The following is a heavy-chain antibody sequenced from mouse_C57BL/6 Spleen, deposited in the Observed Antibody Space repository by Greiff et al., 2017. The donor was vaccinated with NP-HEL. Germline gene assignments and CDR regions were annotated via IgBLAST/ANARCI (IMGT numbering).Heavy chain of an antibody. Sequence: EVQLQQSGPELVKPGASVKISCKASGYTFTDYYMNWVKQSHGKSLEWIGDINPNNGGTSYNQKFKGKATLTVDKSSSTAYMELRSLTSEDSAVYYCARWLWRYWGQGTTLTVSS. V-gene: IGHV1-26*01. D-gene: IGHD1-1*02. J-gene: IGHJ2*01. CDR2: INPNNGGT. CDR3: ARWLWRY. CDR1: GYTFTDYY.